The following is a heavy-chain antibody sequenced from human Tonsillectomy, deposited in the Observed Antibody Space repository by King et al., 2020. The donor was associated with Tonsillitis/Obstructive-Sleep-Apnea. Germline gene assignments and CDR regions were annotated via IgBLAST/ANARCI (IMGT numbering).Heavy chain of an antibody. CDR2: LSFDGRTE. J-gene: IGHJ6*03. CDR1: GFTFEYYG. V-gene: IGHV3-30*18. Sequence: VQLVESGGGVVQPGKSLRLSCAASGFTFEYYGMHWVRQAPGKGLEWLAVLSFDGRTEHYADSVRGRFTISRDNSENTLYLQMNSLGPEDSAVYHCAKGQYYMDVWGKGTTVTVAS. CDR3: AKGQYYMDV.